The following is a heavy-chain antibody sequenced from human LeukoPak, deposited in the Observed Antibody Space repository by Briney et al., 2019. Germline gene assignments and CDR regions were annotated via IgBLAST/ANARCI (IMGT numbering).Heavy chain of an antibody. J-gene: IGHJ4*02. CDR1: GFTFSSYW. V-gene: IGHV3-53*01. Sequence: PGGSLRLSRAASGFTFSSYWMNWARQAPGKGLEWVSLIYSGGAIRYADSVKGRFTISRDSSKNTLFLQMNDLTVEDTARYYCARRPGNWGQGILVTVSS. D-gene: IGHD1-14*01. CDR2: IYSGGAI. CDR3: ARRPGN.